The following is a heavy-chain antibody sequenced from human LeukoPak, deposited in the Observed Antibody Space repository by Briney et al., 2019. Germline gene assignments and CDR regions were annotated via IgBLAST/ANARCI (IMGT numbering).Heavy chain of an antibody. V-gene: IGHV3-23*01. D-gene: IGHD3-22*01. CDR2: ISGSGGST. CDR1: GLTFSSYC. J-gene: IGHJ4*02. CDR3: AKTPLGYYDSSGYLFDY. Sequence: GGTLRLSCAPSGLTFSSYCMSWVRQAPGEGLEWVSAISGSGGSTYYADSVKGRFTISRDNSKNTLYLQMNSLRAEDTAVYYCAKTPLGYYDSSGYLFDYWGQGTLVTVSS.